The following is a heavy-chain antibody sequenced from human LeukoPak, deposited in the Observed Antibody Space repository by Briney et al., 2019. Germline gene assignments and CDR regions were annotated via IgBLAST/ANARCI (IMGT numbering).Heavy chain of an antibody. J-gene: IGHJ6*02. CDR3: ARDRDYYGSGRGKNGMDV. D-gene: IGHD3-10*01. CDR1: GYTFTSYG. CDR2: ISAYNGNT. Sequence: ASVKVSCKASGYTFTSYGISWVRQAPGQGLEWMGWISAYNGNTNYAQKLQGRVTMTTDTSTSTAYMELRSLRSDDTAVYYCARDRDYYGSGRGKNGMDVWGQGTTVTVSS. V-gene: IGHV1-18*01.